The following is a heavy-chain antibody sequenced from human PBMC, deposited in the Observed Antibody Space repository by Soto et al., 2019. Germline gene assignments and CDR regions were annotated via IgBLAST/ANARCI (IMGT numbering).Heavy chain of an antibody. V-gene: IGHV4-31*03. J-gene: IGHJ6*04. CDR1: GGSISSGGYY. CDR3: ARDRYSVYVLDV. CDR2: IDYSGRT. Sequence: QVQLQESGPGLVKPSQTLSLTCTVSGGSISSGGYYWSWIRQHPGKGLEWIGYIDYSGRTYYNPSLKSRVTISVDTSKNQFSLKLSSVTAADTAVYYCARDRYSVYVLDVWGKGTTVTVSS. D-gene: IGHD5-12*01.